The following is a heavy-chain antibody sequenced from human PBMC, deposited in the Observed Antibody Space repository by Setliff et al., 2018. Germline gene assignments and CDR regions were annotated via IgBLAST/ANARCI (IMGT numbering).Heavy chain of an antibody. CDR3: ARLGTADAFDI. J-gene: IGHJ3*02. CDR2: VYPSDSDT. CDR1: GYTFTNYW. V-gene: IGHV5-51*01. D-gene: IGHD2-21*02. Sequence: SLKISCQGSGYTFTNYWIGWVRQKPGKGLEWMGVVYPSDSDTRYSPSFQGQVAFSADKSISTAFLQWNSLKASDTAVYYCARLGTADAFDIWGQGTMVTVSS.